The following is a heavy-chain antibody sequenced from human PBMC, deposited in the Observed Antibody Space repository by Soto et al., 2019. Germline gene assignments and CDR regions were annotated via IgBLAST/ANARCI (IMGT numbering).Heavy chain of an antibody. V-gene: IGHV5-51*01. Sequence: GESLKNSCKCSGCSFTSYWIGLVRQITGKGLEWMGIIYPGDSDTRYSPSFQGQVTISADKSISTAYLQWSSLKASDTAMYYCARPQTTRRYYYYYGMDVWGQGTTVTVSS. J-gene: IGHJ6*02. CDR1: GCSFTSYW. CDR2: IYPGDSDT. D-gene: IGHD4-4*01. CDR3: ARPQTTRRYYYYYGMDV.